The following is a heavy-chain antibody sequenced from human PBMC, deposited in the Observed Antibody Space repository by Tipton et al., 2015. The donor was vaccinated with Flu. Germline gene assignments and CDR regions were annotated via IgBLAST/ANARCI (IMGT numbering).Heavy chain of an antibody. CDR2: IWFDGSKR. CDR3: TRAWAGLDL. Sequence: RSLRLSCEASGFTFDNYGFHWVRQAPGKGLEWAALIWFDGSKRTYADSVKGRFTVSRDNSKNTLYLQMKSLRVEDTAVYYCTRAWAGLDLWGRGTLVTVSS. V-gene: IGHV3-33*01. J-gene: IGHJ2*01. D-gene: IGHD1-26*01. CDR1: GFTFDNYG.